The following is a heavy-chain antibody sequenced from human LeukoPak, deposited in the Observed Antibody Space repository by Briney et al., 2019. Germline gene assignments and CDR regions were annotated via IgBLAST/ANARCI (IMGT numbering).Heavy chain of an antibody. CDR1: GFTLTNYA. Sequence: GGSLRLSCAASGFTLTNYALTWVRQAPGKGLEFVSGISDRGDTTYYAGSVRGRFTISRDNSKNTLYLQMNGLRVEDTAVYYCAKDRIPDGRYSIDFWGPGTLVTVSS. D-gene: IGHD5-24*01. CDR3: AKDRIPDGRYSIDF. CDR2: ISDRGDTT. V-gene: IGHV3-23*01. J-gene: IGHJ4*02.